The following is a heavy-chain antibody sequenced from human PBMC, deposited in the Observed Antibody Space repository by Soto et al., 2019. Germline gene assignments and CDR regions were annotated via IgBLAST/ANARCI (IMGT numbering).Heavy chain of an antibody. J-gene: IGHJ4*02. CDR2: IYWDDDK. Sequence: QITLKESGPTLVKPTQTLTLTYTFSGFSLSTSGVGVGWIRQPPGKALEWLALIYWDDDKRYSPSLKSRLTITKDTSKDQVVLTMTNMDPVDTATYYCAHRERGNYHLAYWGQGTLVTVSS. CDR1: GFSLSTSGVG. V-gene: IGHV2-5*02. D-gene: IGHD1-26*01. CDR3: AHRERGNYHLAY.